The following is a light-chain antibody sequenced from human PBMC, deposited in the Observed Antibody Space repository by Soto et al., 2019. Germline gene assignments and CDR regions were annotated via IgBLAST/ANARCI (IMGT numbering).Light chain of an antibody. V-gene: IGLV2-11*01. CDR2: DVS. J-gene: IGLJ3*02. CDR1: SSDVGGSNF. Sequence: QSALTQPRSVSGSPGQSVTICCTGSSSDVGGSNFVSWYQQHPVKAPKLVIYDVSKRPSGVPDRFSGSKSGNTASLTISGLQAEDEADYYCCSYAGNSLWVFGGGTKLTVL. CDR3: CSYAGNSLWV.